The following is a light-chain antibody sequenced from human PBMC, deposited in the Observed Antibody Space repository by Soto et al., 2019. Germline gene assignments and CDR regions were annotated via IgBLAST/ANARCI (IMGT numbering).Light chain of an antibody. V-gene: IGKV1-39*01. CDR2: ASS. CDR3: QQSYTTPRT. Sequence: DIQMTQSPSSLSEYVGDRVTITCRASQSVSTYLNWYQQKPGKAPKLLIYASSRLQSGVPSRFSGSGSGTDFTLAITSLQPEDVATYYCQQSYTTPRTFGGGTKVEIK. J-gene: IGKJ4*01. CDR1: QSVSTY.